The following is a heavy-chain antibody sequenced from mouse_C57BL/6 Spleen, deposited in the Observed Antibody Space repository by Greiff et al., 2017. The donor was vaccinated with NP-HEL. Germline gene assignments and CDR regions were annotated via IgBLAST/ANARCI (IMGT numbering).Heavy chain of an antibody. J-gene: IGHJ3*01. V-gene: IGHV1-64*01. D-gene: IGHD2-4*01. CDR2: IHPNSGST. CDR3: ARKGYDYDKFAY. Sequence: VQLQQPGAELVKPGASVKLSCKASGYTFTSYWMHWVKQRPGQGLEWIGMIHPNSGSTNYNEKFKSKATLTVDKSSSTAYMQLSSLTSEDSAVYYCARKGYDYDKFAYWGQGTLVTVSA. CDR1: GYTFTSYW.